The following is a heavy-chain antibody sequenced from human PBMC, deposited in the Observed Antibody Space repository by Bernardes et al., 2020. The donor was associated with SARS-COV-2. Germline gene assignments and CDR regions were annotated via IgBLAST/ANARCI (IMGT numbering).Heavy chain of an antibody. CDR1: GFTFSNDD. Sequence: GGSLRLSCAASGFTFSNDDMDWVRQSPGKGLEWVARITGGGDTYYSGSVQGRFTISKEDDKNYLYLQMNSLRAEDTAVYYCVRAGLPEYTTFGVPTIYYMDVWCVGTTVTVSS. CDR2: ITGGGDT. V-gene: IGHV3-13*04. CDR3: VRAGLPEYTTFGVPTIYYMDV. D-gene: IGHD3-3*01. J-gene: IGHJ6*03.